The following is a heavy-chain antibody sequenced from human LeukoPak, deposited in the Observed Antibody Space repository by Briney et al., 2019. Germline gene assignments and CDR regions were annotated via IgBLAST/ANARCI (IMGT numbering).Heavy chain of an antibody. Sequence: SETLSLTCTVSGGSISSSSYYWGWIRQPPGKGLEWIGSIYYSGSTYYNPSLKSRVTISVDTSKNQFSLKLSSVTAADTAVYYCARQTFGALYFDSWGQGTLVTVSS. CDR3: ARQTFGALYFDS. J-gene: IGHJ4*02. V-gene: IGHV4-39*01. CDR1: GGSISSSSYY. CDR2: IYYSGST. D-gene: IGHD3-10*01.